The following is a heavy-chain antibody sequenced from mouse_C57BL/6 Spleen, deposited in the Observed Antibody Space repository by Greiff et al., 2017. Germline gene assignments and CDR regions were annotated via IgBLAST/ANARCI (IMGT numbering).Heavy chain of an antibody. CDR3: ARIYGSSYGAYFDV. Sequence: QVQLQQPGAELVRPGSSVKLSCKASGYTFTSYWMHWVKQRPIQGLEWIGNIDPSDSETHYNQKFKDKATLTVDKSSSTAYMQLSSLTSEDSAVYYCARIYGSSYGAYFDVWGTGTTVTVSS. CDR1: GYTFTSYW. CDR2: IDPSDSET. V-gene: IGHV1-52*01. D-gene: IGHD1-1*01. J-gene: IGHJ1*03.